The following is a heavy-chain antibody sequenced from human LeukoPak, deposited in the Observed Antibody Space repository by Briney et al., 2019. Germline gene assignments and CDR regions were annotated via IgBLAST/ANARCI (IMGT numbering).Heavy chain of an antibody. CDR3: ARDFYYGSGSQYYFDC. V-gene: IGHV4-30-4*07. CDR2: IYYTGST. J-gene: IGHJ4*02. CDR1: GGSISSGGYS. D-gene: IGHD3-10*01. Sequence: NPSETLSLTCAVSGGSISSGGYSWSWIRQPPGKGLEWIGYIYYTGSTFYNPSLESRVTISVDTSKNQFSLKLSSVTAADTAVYYCARDFYYGSGSQYYFDCWGQGTLVTVSS.